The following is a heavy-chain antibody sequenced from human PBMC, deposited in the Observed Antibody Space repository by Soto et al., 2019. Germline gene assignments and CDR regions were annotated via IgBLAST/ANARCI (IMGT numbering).Heavy chain of an antibody. D-gene: IGHD3-10*01. CDR2: ISYVGSNK. CDR3: AKDDKRGGSGDNYGMDV. V-gene: IGHV3-30*18. Sequence: GGSLRLSCAASGFTFSDYGMHWGRQAPGKGLEWVAVISYVGSNKYYADSVKGRFTISRANSKNTVSLQLNSLRAEDTALFFCAKDDKRGGSGDNYGMDVWCQGTAVTVSS. CDR1: GFTFSDYG. J-gene: IGHJ6*02.